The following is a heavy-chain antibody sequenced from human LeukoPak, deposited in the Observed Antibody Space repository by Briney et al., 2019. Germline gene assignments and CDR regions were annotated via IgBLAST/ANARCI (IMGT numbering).Heavy chain of an antibody. D-gene: IGHD2-21*02. CDR3: AKGLIPGAFDI. J-gene: IGHJ3*02. CDR2: ISVSAGSK. CDR1: GFTFSSYA. Sequence: PGGSLRLSCAASGFTFSSYAMNWVRQAPGKGLEWVSSISVSAGSKYYADSVKGRFSISRDNSKNTLSLQMNGLRAEDTAVYYCAKGLIPGAFDIWGHGTLVTVSS. V-gene: IGHV3-23*01.